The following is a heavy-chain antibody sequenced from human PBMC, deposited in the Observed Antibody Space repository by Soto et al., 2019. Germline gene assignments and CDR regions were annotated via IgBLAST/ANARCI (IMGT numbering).Heavy chain of an antibody. CDR1: GYIFTSYA. Sequence: ASVKVSCKASGYIFTSYAIHWVRQAPGQRLEWMGWINAGNGNTKYSQKFQGRVTITRDTSASTAYMELSSLRSEDTAVYYCARGPHYDFWSGYLSPDYYYGMDVWGQGTTVTVSS. V-gene: IGHV1-3*01. CDR2: INAGNGNT. J-gene: IGHJ6*02. D-gene: IGHD3-3*01. CDR3: ARGPHYDFWSGYLSPDYYYGMDV.